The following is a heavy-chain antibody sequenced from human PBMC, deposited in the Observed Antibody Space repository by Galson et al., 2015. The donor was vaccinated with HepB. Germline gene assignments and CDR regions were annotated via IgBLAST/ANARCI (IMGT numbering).Heavy chain of an antibody. CDR3: VRGGSYYFDY. CDR2: FDPEDGET. J-gene: IGHJ4*02. CDR1: GSTLTELS. D-gene: IGHD2-15*01. Sequence: SVTVSCKVSGSTLTELSMHWVRKAPGKGLEWMGGFDPEDGETIYAQKFQGRVTMTEDTSTDTAYMELSSLRSEDTAVYYCVRGGSYYFDYWGQGTLVTVSS. V-gene: IGHV1-24*01.